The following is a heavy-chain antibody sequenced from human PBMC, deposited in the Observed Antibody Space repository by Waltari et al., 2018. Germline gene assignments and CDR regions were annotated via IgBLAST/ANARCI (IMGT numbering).Heavy chain of an antibody. V-gene: IGHV3-74*01. J-gene: IGHJ4*02. D-gene: IGHD3-10*01. CDR3: TTDSGLLWFGELQNDY. CDR1: GFTFSSYW. Sequence: EVQLVESGGGLVQPGGSLRLSCAASGFTFSSYWMPWVRPAPGKGLVWVSRINSDGSSTSYADSVKGRFTISRDNAKNTLYLQMNSLRAEDTAVYYCTTDSGLLWFGELQNDYWGQGTLVTVSS. CDR2: INSDGSST.